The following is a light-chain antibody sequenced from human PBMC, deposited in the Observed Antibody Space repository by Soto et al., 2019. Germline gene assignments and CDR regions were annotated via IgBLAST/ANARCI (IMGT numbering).Light chain of an antibody. V-gene: IGLV4-69*01. CDR2: LNSDGSH. CDR3: QTWGTGIRV. Sequence: QSVLTQSPSASASLGASVKLTCTLSSGHSSYAIAWHQQRPEKGPRYLMKLNSDGSHSKGDGIPDRFSGSSSGAERYLTISSLQSEDEADYYCQTWGTGIRVFGGGTKLTAL. CDR1: SGHSSYA. J-gene: IGLJ3*02.